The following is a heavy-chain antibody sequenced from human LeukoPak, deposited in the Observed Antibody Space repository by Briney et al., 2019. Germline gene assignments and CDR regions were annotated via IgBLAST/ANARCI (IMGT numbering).Heavy chain of an antibody. CDR1: GGTFSSYA. J-gene: IGHJ4*02. CDR3: ARDQGPYYYDSSGYYDY. Sequence: SVKVSCKASGGTFSSYAISWVRHAPGQGLEWMGRIIPIFGTANYAQKFQGRVTITTDESTSTAYMELSSLRSEDTAVYYCARDQGPYYYDSSGYYDYWGQGTLVTVSS. CDR2: IIPIFGTA. V-gene: IGHV1-69*05. D-gene: IGHD3-22*01.